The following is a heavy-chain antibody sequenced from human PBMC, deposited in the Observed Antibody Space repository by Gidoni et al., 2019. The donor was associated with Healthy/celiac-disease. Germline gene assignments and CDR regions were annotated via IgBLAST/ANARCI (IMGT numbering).Heavy chain of an antibody. Sequence: QVQLQQWGAGLLKPSETLSLTCAVYGGSFSGYYWSWIRQPPGKGLEWIGEINHSGSTNYNPSLKSRVTISVDTSKNQFSLKLSSVTAADTAVYYCARGGGAAAGNFDYWGQGTLVTVSS. CDR3: ARGGGAAAGNFDY. J-gene: IGHJ4*02. CDR1: GGSFSGYY. V-gene: IGHV4-34*01. D-gene: IGHD6-13*01. CDR2: INHSGST.